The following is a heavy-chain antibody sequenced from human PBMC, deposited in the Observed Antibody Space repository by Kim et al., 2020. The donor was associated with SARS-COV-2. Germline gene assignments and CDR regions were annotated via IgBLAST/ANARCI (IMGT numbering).Heavy chain of an antibody. J-gene: IGHJ3*02. CDR3: ARDRRTAMVYNIESDAFDI. CDR1: GYTFTSYA. V-gene: IGHV7-4-1*02. D-gene: IGHD5-18*01. CDR2: INTNTGNP. Sequence: ASVKVSCKASGYTFTSYAMNWVRQAPGQGLEWMGWINTNTGNPTYAQGFTGRFVFSLDTSVSTAYLQISSLKAEDTAVYYCARDRRTAMVYNIESDAFDIWGHGTMVTVSS.